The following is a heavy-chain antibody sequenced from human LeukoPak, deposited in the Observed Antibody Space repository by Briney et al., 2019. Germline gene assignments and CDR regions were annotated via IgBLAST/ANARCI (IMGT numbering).Heavy chain of an antibody. Sequence: PRGSLRLSCAASGFTFSDYALGWVRQAPGRGLEWVATLSGSGAGTYYSDSVQGRFTISRDNSKRTLFLQMNSLRAEDTAVYYCARWYCSSAYCYYDYWGQGTLVTVSS. CDR3: ARWYCSSAYCYYDY. D-gene: IGHD2-2*01. CDR1: GFTFSDYA. J-gene: IGHJ4*02. V-gene: IGHV3-23*01. CDR2: LSGSGAGT.